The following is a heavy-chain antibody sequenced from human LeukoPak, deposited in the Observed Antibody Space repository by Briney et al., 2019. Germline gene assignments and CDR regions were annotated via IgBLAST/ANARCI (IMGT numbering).Heavy chain of an antibody. J-gene: IGHJ5*02. CDR3: ARGYSSGWYGWFDP. CDR2: ISSGGSTI. V-gene: IGHV3-11*01. CDR1: GFTFSDYY. D-gene: IGHD6-19*01. Sequence: GGSLRLSCAASGFTFSDYYMSWIRQAPGKGLEWVSYISSGGSTIYYADSVKGRFTISRDNAKNSLYLQMNSLRAEDTAVYYCARGYSSGWYGWFDPWGQGTLVTVSS.